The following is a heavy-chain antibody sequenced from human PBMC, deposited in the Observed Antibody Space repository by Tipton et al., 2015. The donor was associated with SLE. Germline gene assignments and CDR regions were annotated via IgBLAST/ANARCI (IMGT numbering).Heavy chain of an antibody. CDR1: GGSISSGSYY. D-gene: IGHD4-23*01. CDR3: ARRPPNDYGGHFDY. J-gene: IGHJ4*02. V-gene: IGHV4-61*09. Sequence: TLSLTCTVSGGSISSGSYYWSWIRQPAGKGLEWIGYIYTSGSTNYNPSLKSRVTISVDTSKNQFSLKLSSVTAADTAVYYCARRPPNDYGGHFDYWGQGTLVTVSS. CDR2: IYTSGST.